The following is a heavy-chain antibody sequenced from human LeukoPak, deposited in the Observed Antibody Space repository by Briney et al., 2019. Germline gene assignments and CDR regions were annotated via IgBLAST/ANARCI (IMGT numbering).Heavy chain of an antibody. CDR2: IYLRGNT. CDR3: ARSPSRRYTSSSFGY. D-gene: IGHD6-6*01. Sequence: PSETLSLTCAISGGSITSSKWWTWVRQPPGKGLEWVGEIYLRGNTNYNPSLESRVSISVDESKTQLSLRLESVTAADTAVYYCARSPSRRYTSSSFGYWGQGTLVTVSS. V-gene: IGHV4-4*02. J-gene: IGHJ4*02. CDR1: GGSITSSKW.